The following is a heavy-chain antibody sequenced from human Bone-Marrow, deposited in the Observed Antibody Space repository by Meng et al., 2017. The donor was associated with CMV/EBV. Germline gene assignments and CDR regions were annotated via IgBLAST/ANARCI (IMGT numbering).Heavy chain of an antibody. J-gene: IGHJ6*02. D-gene: IGHD3-3*01. CDR2: IYYSGST. V-gene: IGHV4-61*01. CDR3: ARDFWSGYPYGMDV. Sequence: WETLSLSCTDSGGSVSSGSHYWSWIRQPPGKGLEWIGYIYYSGSTNYNPSLKSRVTISVDTSKNQFSLKLSSVTAADTAVYYCARDFWSGYPYGMDVWGQGTTVTVSS. CDR1: GGSVSSGSHY.